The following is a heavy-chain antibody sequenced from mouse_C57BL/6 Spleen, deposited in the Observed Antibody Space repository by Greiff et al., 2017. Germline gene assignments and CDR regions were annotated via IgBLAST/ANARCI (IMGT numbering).Heavy chain of an antibody. D-gene: IGHD2-3*01. CDR1: GYAFSSYW. CDR2: IYPGDGDT. Sequence: QVQLKESGAELVKPGASVKISCKASGYAFSSYWMNWVKQRPGKGLEWIGQIYPGDGDTTYNGKFKGKATLTADKSSSTAYMQLSSLTSEDSAVYFCARGYSTCLFAYWGQGTLVTVSA. CDR3: ARGYSTCLFAY. V-gene: IGHV1-80*01. J-gene: IGHJ3*01.